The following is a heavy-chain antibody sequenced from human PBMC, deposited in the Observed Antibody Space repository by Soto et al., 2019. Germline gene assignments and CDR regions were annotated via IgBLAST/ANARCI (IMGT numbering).Heavy chain of an antibody. V-gene: IGHV3-23*01. CDR3: GKASAAHNVVVVSSPRAAAFDF. J-gene: IGHJ4*02. D-gene: IGHD2-21*01. CDR1: GFRFDIYA. Sequence: GSLILSCTASGFRFDIYAMNLVRQARGKGPEWIAVISGSGATTHHADSVKGRFTISRDNSKNTLFLNMANLRAEETAVYYCGKASAAHNVVVVSSPRAAAFDFWGRGTLVTVSS. CDR2: ISGSGATT.